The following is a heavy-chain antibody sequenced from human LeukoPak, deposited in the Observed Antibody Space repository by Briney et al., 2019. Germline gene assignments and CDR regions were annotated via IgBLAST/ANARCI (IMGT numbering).Heavy chain of an antibody. Sequence: GGSLRLSCAASGFTFSSYAMHWVRQAPGKGLEWVAVISYDGSNKYYADSVKGRFTISRDNSKNTLYLQMNSLRAEDTAVYYCAREDNWNYLYWGQGTLVTVSS. CDR2: ISYDGSNK. D-gene: IGHD1-7*01. CDR3: AREDNWNYLY. J-gene: IGHJ4*02. CDR1: GFTFSSYA. V-gene: IGHV3-30-3*01.